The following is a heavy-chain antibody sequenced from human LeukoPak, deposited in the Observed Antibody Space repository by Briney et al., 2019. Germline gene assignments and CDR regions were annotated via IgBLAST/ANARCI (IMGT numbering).Heavy chain of an antibody. V-gene: IGHV3-11*01. J-gene: IGHJ4*02. CDR2: ISSSGSTI. Sequence: GESLRLSCAASGFTFSDYYMSWIRQAPGKGLEGVSYISSSGSTIYYADSVKGRFTISRDNAKNSLYLQMNSLRAEDTAVYYCARDWAMVRGVPDYWGQGTLVTVSS. CDR1: GFTFSDYY. CDR3: ARDWAMVRGVPDY. D-gene: IGHD3-10*01.